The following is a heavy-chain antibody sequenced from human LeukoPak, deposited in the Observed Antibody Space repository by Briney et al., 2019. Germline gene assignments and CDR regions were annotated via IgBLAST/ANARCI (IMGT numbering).Heavy chain of an antibody. CDR1: GFTFSNYA. J-gene: IGHJ4*02. V-gene: IGHV3-64*01. CDR3: ARDLRLKELAYCGGDCLDY. Sequence: GGSLRLSCAASGFTFSNYAMHWVRQAPGKGLEYVSAISSNGGSTYYANSVKGRFTISRDNSKNTLYLPMGSLRAEDMAVYYCARDLRLKELAYCGGDCLDYWGQGTLVTVSS. D-gene: IGHD2-21*02. CDR2: ISSNGGST.